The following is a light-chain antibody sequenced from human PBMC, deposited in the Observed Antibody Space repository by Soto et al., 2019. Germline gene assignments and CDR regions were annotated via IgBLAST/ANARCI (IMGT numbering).Light chain of an antibody. CDR3: QQSYSFPYT. CDR1: QSIARY. Sequence: DIQMTQSPSSLSASVGDTVTITCRASQSIARYLNWYQQKPGKAPKLLIYAASSLQRGVPSSFSSSGSGTDSTSTLTIISLQPEDFATYYCQQSYSFPYTFGQGTKLEIK. V-gene: IGKV1-39*01. CDR2: AAS. J-gene: IGKJ2*01.